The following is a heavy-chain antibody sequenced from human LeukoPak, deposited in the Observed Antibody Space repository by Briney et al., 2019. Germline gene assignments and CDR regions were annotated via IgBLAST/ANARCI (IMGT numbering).Heavy chain of an antibody. D-gene: IGHD2-2*01. CDR2: IKEDGTES. CDR3: ARVGSSRPFDN. V-gene: IGHV3-7*04. J-gene: IGHJ4*02. Sequence: PGGSLRLSCAASGFTFSSYWMTWVRQAPGKGLEWVANIKEDGTESFYVDSVKGRFTISRDNAKSSLFLQMNSLTDEDTGVYYCARVGSSRPFDNWGQGALVTVSS. CDR1: GFTFSSYW.